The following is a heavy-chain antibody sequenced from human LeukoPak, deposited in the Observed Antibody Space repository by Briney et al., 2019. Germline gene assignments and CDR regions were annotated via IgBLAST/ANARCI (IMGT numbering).Heavy chain of an antibody. CDR1: GYSFTSYW. D-gene: IGHD6-19*01. CDR3: ARHVKEWLADY. Sequence: GESLKISCKGSGYSFTSYWIGWVRHVPGKGLEYMGIIYPGDSDTRYSPSFQGQVTISVDKSISTAYLQWSSLKASDTAMYYCARHVKEWLADYWGQGTLVTVSS. CDR2: IYPGDSDT. J-gene: IGHJ4*02. V-gene: IGHV5-51*01.